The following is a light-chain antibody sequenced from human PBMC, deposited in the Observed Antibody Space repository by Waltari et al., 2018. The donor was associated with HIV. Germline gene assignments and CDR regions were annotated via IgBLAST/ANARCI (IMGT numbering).Light chain of an antibody. CDR3: QQANSFPLT. J-gene: IGKJ4*01. V-gene: IGKV1D-12*01. CDR1: QTINTN. Sequence: DIQMTQSPSSVSASVGDRVTITCRASQTINTNLAWYQHKPGIAPKLLIYAASSLQSGVPSRFSGSGSGTDFTLTINTLQPEDFATYYCQQANSFPLTFGGGT. CDR2: AAS.